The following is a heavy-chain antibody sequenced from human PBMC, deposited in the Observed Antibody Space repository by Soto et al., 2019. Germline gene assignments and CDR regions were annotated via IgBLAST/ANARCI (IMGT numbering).Heavy chain of an antibody. J-gene: IGHJ4*02. V-gene: IGHV4-59*01. Sequence: SETPSLTCTVSGGSISSYYWSWIRQPPGKGLEWIGYIYYSGSTNYNPSLKSRVTISVDTSKNQFSLKLSSVTAADTAVYYCAGATATAYYFDYWGQGTLVTVSS. CDR3: AGATATAYYFDY. CDR1: GGSISSYY. CDR2: IYYSGST. D-gene: IGHD5-18*01.